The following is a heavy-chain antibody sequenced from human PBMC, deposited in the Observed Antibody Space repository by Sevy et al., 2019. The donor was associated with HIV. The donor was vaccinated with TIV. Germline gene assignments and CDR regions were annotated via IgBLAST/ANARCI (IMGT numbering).Heavy chain of an antibody. D-gene: IGHD2-15*01. CDR3: ASGTHLGVVAPGEN. V-gene: IGHV3-74*01. CDR2: INSDGSNT. CDR1: GFSFSSYW. Sequence: GGSLRLSCAASGFSFSSYWMHWVRQAPGKGLVWVSRINSDGSNTNYADSVKGQFTISRDNAKNTLYLQMNSLRAEDTAVYYCASGTHLGVVAPGENWGQGTLVTVSS. J-gene: IGHJ4*02.